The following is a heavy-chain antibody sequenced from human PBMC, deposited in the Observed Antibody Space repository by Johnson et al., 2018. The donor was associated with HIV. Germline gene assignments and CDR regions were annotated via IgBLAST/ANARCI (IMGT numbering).Heavy chain of an antibody. CDR3: ARDGECELSHSAFDI. V-gene: IGHV3-NL1*01. D-gene: IGHD3-10*01. Sequence: QVQLVESGGGVVQPGGSLRLSCAASGFTFSSYGMHWVRQAPGKGLEWVSVIYSGGSIYYTDSVKGRFTISRDNSKNTLYLQMNSLRAEDTAVYYCARDGECELSHSAFDIWGQGTMVTVSS. J-gene: IGHJ3*02. CDR1: GFTFSSYG. CDR2: IYSGGSI.